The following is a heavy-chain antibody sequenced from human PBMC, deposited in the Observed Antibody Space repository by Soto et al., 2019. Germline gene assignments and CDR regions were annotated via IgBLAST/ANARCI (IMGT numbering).Heavy chain of an antibody. J-gene: IGHJ4*02. Sequence: SETLSLTCTVSGGSISSSSYYWGWIRQPPGKGLEWIGRIYYSGSTYYNPSLKSRVTISVDTSKNQFSLKLSSVTAADTAVYYCARLGIQLWLRDFDYWGQGTLVTVSS. CDR3: ARLGIQLWLRDFDY. V-gene: IGHV4-39*01. D-gene: IGHD5-18*01. CDR1: GGSISSSSYY. CDR2: IYYSGST.